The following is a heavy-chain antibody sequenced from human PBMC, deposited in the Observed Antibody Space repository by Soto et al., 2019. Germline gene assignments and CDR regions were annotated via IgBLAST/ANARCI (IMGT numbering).Heavy chain of an antibody. Sequence: QVQLVQSGAEVKKPGASVKVSCKASGYTFTSYGISWVRQAPGQGLEWMGWISAYNGNTNYAQKLQGRVTMTTDTSTSTAYMELSSLRSDDTAVYYCARDRLGWLPDHYFDYWGQGTLVTVSS. CDR1: GYTFTSYG. V-gene: IGHV1-18*01. CDR2: ISAYNGNT. D-gene: IGHD2-21*01. J-gene: IGHJ4*02. CDR3: ARDRLGWLPDHYFDY.